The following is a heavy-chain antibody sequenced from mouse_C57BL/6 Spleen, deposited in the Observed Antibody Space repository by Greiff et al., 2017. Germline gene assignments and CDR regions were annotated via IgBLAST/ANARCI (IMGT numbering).Heavy chain of an antibody. CDR3: ARGGALTGVYAMDY. D-gene: IGHD4-1*01. J-gene: IGHJ4*01. Sequence: VMLVESGPGLVQPSQSLSITCTVSGFSLTSYGVHWVRQSPGKGLEWLGVIWSGGSTDYNAAFISRLSISKDNSKSQVFFKMNSLQADDTAIYYCARGGALTGVYAMDYWGQGTSVTVSS. V-gene: IGHV2-2*01. CDR1: GFSLTSYG. CDR2: IWSGGST.